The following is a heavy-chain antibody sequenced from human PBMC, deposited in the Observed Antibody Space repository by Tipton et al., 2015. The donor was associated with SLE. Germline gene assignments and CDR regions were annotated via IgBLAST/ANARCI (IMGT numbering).Heavy chain of an antibody. V-gene: IGHV4-59*07. CDR3: ARSSYSYDAFDI. CDR2: IYYSGST. D-gene: IGHD5-18*01. J-gene: IGHJ3*02. Sequence: TLSLTCTVSGGSISSYYWSWIRQPPGKGLEWIGYIYYSGSTNYNPSPKSRVTISVDTSKNQFSLKLSSVTAADTAVYYCARSSYSYDAFDIWGQGTMVTVSS. CDR1: GGSISSYY.